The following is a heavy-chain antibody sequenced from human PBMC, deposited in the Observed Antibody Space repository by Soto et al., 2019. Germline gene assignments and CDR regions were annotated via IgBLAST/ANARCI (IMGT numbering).Heavy chain of an antibody. D-gene: IGHD2-2*01. CDR1: GFTFSSYA. CDR3: AKCSSTSCHLGSYY. CDR2: ISYDGNNK. J-gene: IGHJ4*02. Sequence: QAQLVESGGGVVQPGRSLRLSCAASGFTFSSYAMNWVRQAPGKGLEWVALISYDGNNKYYTDSVKGRFTISRDNSKSALYLQMNSLRPEDTAVYYCAKCSSTSCHLGSYYWGQGTLVTVSS. V-gene: IGHV3-30-3*01.